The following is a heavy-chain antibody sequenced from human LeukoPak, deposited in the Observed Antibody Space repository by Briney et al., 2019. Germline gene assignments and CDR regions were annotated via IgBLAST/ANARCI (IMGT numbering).Heavy chain of an antibody. V-gene: IGHV3-23*01. Sequence: GGSLRLSCAASGFTFSSYAMSWVRQAPGKGLEWVAAISGSGGSTYYADSVKGRFTISRDNSKNTLYLQMNSLRAEDTAVYYCAKASTYYYGSGSYYYVYWGQGTLVTVSS. D-gene: IGHD3-10*01. CDR1: GFTFSSYA. J-gene: IGHJ4*02. CDR3: AKASTYYYGSGSYYYVY. CDR2: ISGSGGST.